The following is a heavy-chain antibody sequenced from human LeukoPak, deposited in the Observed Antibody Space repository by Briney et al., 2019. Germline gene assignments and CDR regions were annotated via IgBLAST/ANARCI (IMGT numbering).Heavy chain of an antibody. Sequence: SETLSLTCAVYGGSFSGYYWSWIRQPPGRGLEWIGEINHSGSTNYNPSLKSRVTISVDTSKNQFSLKLSSVTAADTAVYYCARHVRAFDIWGQGTMVTVSS. CDR1: GGSFSGYY. V-gene: IGHV4-34*01. J-gene: IGHJ3*02. D-gene: IGHD2/OR15-2a*01. CDR3: ARHVRAFDI. CDR2: INHSGST.